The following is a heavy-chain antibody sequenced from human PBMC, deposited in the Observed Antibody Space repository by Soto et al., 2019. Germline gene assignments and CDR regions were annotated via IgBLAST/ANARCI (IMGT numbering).Heavy chain of an antibody. V-gene: IGHV4-39*07. CDR2: IYYDGNT. CDR3: SRVPGP. CDR1: GDAISSNSHY. J-gene: IGHJ5*02. Sequence: LXXMCTVSGDAISSNSHYWGWIRQPPGKGLESIANIYYDGNTYYNPSLKSRVTISVDRSKNQLSLKLISVTAADTAVYYCSRVPGPWGQGTLVTVSS.